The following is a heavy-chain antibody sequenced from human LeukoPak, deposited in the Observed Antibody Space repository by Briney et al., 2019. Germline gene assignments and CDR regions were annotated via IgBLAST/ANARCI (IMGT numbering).Heavy chain of an antibody. CDR3: ATDGTGVITGTTRFRRGDAFDI. CDR1: GYTFTGYY. V-gene: IGHV1-24*01. Sequence: ASVKVSCKASGYTFTGYYMHWVRQAPGQGLEWMGGFDPEDGETIYAQKFQGRVTMTEDTSTDTAYMELSSLRSEDTAVYYCATDGTGVITGTTRFRRGDAFDIWGQGTMVTVSS. CDR2: FDPEDGET. J-gene: IGHJ3*02. D-gene: IGHD1-7*01.